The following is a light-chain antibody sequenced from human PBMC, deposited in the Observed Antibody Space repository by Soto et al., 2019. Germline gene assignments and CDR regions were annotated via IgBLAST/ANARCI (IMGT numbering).Light chain of an antibody. CDR3: QQYGGFPMHT. CDR2: GAS. V-gene: IGKV3-20*01. J-gene: IGKJ2*01. CDR1: QSVSSSY. Sequence: EIVLTQSPGTLSLSPGERATLSCRASQSVSSSYLAWYQQKPGQAPRLLIYGASSRATGIPDRFSGSGSGTDFTLTISRLEPEDFAVYYCQQYGGFPMHTFGQGTKLEIK.